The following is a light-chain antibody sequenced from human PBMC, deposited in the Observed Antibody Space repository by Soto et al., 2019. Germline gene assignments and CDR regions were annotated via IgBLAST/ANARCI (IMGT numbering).Light chain of an antibody. V-gene: IGKV1-5*03. Sequence: DIQMTQSPSTLSGSVGDRVTITCRASQSISSYLNWYQQKPGKAPKFLIYKASTLKSGVPSRFSGSGSGTDFTLTISCLQSEDFATYYCQQYYSYPLTFGGGTKVDIK. J-gene: IGKJ4*01. CDR1: QSISSY. CDR2: KAS. CDR3: QQYYSYPLT.